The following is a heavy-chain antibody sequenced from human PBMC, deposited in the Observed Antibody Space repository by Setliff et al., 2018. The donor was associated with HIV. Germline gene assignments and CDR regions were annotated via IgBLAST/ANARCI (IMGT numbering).Heavy chain of an antibody. Sequence: PSETLSLTCTVSGDSITSGHFSWGWVRQSPGQGLEWLGNLFHTGSSYFNPSLKSRLTMSVDTSNNQFSLSLISMTAADSAVYYCARLGDNSDWRSNYFFYYMDVWGKGTTVTVSS. CDR1: GDSITSGHFS. CDR2: LFHTGSS. J-gene: IGHJ6*03. CDR3: ARLGDNSDWRSNYFFYYMDV. D-gene: IGHD3-22*01. V-gene: IGHV4-39*01.